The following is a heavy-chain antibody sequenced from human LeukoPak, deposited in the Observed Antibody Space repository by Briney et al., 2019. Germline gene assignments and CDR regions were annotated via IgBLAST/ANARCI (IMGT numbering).Heavy chain of an antibody. Sequence: SETLSLTCTVSGGSISSTNYYWGWIRQPPGKGLEWIGTIYYSGDTYYNPSLKSRVTISLDTSKNQFSLKLSSVTAADTAVYYCATFGENSGWFSFDYWGQGTLVTVSS. CDR1: GGSISSTNYY. CDR2: IYYSGDT. V-gene: IGHV4-39*01. D-gene: IGHD6-19*01. CDR3: ATFGENSGWFSFDY. J-gene: IGHJ4*02.